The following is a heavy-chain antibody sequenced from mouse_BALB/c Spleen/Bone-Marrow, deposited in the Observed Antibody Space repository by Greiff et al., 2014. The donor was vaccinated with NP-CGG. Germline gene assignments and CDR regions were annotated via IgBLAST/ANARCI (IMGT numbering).Heavy chain of an antibody. Sequence: EVQLVESGGGLGKPGGSLKLSCAASGFTFSDYYMYWVRQTPEKRLEWVATISDGGSYTYYPDSVKGRFTISRDNAKNNLYLQMSSLKSEDTAMYYCARDRRITTATYAMDYWGQGTSVTVSS. CDR1: GFTFSDYY. CDR3: ARDRRITTATYAMDY. V-gene: IGHV5-4*02. D-gene: IGHD1-2*01. J-gene: IGHJ4*01. CDR2: ISDGGSYT.